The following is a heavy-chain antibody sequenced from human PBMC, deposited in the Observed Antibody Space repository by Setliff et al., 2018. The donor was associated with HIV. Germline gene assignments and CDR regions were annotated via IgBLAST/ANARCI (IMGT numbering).Heavy chain of an antibody. CDR3: ASGMRWDTAMGDAFDI. CDR2: INPNSGGT. D-gene: IGHD5-18*01. Sequence: GASVKVSCKASGYTFTGYYIHWVRQAPGQGLEWMGRINPNSGGTNYAQKFQGRVTMTRDTSISTAYMELSSLRSDDTAIYFCASGMRWDTAMGDAFDIWGQGTMVTVSS. J-gene: IGHJ3*02. V-gene: IGHV1-2*06. CDR1: GYTFTGYY.